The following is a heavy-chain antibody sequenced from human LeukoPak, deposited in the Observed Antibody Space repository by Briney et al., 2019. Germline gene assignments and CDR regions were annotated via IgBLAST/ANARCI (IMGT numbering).Heavy chain of an antibody. D-gene: IGHD6-6*01. J-gene: IGHJ4*02. CDR2: ISSSSSYI. Sequence: GGSLRLSCAASGFTFSSYSMNRVRQAPGKGLEWVSSISSSSSYIYYADSVKGRFTISRDNSKNTLYLQMNSLRAEDTAVYYCAKASSPSSSSRCFDYWGQGTLVTVSS. CDR3: AKASSPSSSSRCFDY. CDR1: GFTFSSYS. V-gene: IGHV3-21*04.